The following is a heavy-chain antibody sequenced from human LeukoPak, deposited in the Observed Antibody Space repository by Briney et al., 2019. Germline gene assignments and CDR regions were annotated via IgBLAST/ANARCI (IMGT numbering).Heavy chain of an antibody. Sequence: GGSLRLSCAASGFTFSSYAMSWVRQAPGKGPEWVSAISGSGGSTYYADSVKGRFTISRDNSKNTLYLQMNSLRAEDTAVYYCAKAMPFVVVPAALFDYWGQGTLVTVSS. V-gene: IGHV3-23*01. D-gene: IGHD2-2*01. J-gene: IGHJ4*02. CDR1: GFTFSSYA. CDR3: AKAMPFVVVPAALFDY. CDR2: ISGSGGST.